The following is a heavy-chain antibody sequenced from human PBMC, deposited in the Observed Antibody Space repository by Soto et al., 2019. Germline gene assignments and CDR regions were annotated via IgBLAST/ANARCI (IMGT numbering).Heavy chain of an antibody. D-gene: IGHD5-18*01. CDR1: GDSISSYY. CDR3: ACIFSGGYGYGFYYYGMDV. Sequence: SETLSLTCTVSGDSISSYYWSWIRQPPGKGLEWIGYIHYSGSTYYNPSLKSRVTISVDTSKNQFSLKLSSVAAADTAVYYCACIFSGGYGYGFYYYGMDVWGQGTTVTVSS. J-gene: IGHJ6*02. CDR2: IHYSGST. V-gene: IGHV4-59*04.